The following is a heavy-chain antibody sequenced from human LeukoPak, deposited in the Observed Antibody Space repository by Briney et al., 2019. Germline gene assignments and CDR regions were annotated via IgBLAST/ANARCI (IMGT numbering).Heavy chain of an antibody. CDR1: GFTFSSDA. V-gene: IGHV3-23*01. J-gene: IGHJ4*02. CDR3: AKVPYGSGSYATLDY. Sequence: GGSLRLSCAASGFTFSSDAMSWVRQAPGKGLEWVLGISGSGGDTHYADSVKGRFTISRDNSKNTLYLQMNSLRVEDTAVYYCAKVPYGSGSYATLDYWGQGTLVTVSS. D-gene: IGHD3-10*01. CDR2: ISGSGGDT.